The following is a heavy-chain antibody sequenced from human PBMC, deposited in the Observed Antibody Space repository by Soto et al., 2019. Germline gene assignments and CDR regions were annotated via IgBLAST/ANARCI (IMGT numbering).Heavy chain of an antibody. Sequence: GGSLRLSCTTSGLTSNTYGMFWVRQAPGRGLEWVAVMSYDESNKYYEDSVKGRFTISRDNSKNTLYLQMNNLRAEDTAVYYCALSKNIESTFDPWGQGTRVTVSS. CDR1: GLTSNTYG. CDR2: MSYDESNK. V-gene: IGHV3-30*03. D-gene: IGHD5-12*01. J-gene: IGHJ5*02. CDR3: ALSKNIESTFDP.